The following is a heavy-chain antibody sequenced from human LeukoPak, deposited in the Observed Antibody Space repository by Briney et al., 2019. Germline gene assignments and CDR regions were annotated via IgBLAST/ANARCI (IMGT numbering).Heavy chain of an antibody. J-gene: IGHJ6*02. D-gene: IGHD3-16*01. V-gene: IGHV3-74*01. Sequence: GGSLRLSCAASGFTFSSYWMHWVRQAPGKGLVWFSRINSDGSSTSYADSVKGRFTISRDNAKNTLYLQMNSLRAEDTAVYYCATRGNYYGMDVWGQGTTVTVSS. CDR3: ATRGNYYGMDV. CDR1: GFTFSSYW. CDR2: INSDGSST.